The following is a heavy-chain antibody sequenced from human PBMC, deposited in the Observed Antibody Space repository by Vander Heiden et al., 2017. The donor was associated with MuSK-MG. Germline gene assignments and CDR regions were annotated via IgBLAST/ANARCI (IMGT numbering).Heavy chain of an antibody. J-gene: IGHJ4*02. V-gene: IGHV3-66*01. D-gene: IGHD6-13*01. CDR2: IFSGGST. CDR1: GLTVTSND. CDR3: ARAPAPGGNY. Sequence: VQLVEAGGGLVQPGASLRLSCAASGLTVTSNDMSWVRQAPGKGLEWVSVIFSGGSTNYADSVKGRFTVSRDNSKNTVYLQMNSLRAEDTAVYYCARAPAPGGNYWGQGTLVTVSS.